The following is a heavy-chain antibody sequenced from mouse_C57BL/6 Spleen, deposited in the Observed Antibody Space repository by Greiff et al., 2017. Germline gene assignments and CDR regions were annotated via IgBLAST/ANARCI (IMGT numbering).Heavy chain of an antibody. CDR2: INPSSGYT. V-gene: IGHV1-7*01. CDR3: ARRVELTGDAMDY. CDR1: GYTFTSYW. J-gene: IGHJ4*01. Sequence: QVQLQQSGAELAKPGASVKLSCKASGYTFTSYWMHWVKQRPGQGLEWIGYINPSSGYTQYNQKFKDKATLTADKSSSTAYMQLSSLTYEDSAVYYCARRVELTGDAMDYWGQGTSVTVSS. D-gene: IGHD1-3*01.